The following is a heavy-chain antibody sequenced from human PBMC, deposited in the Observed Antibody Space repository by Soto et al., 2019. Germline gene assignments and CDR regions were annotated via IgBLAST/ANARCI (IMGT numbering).Heavy chain of an antibody. D-gene: IGHD3-3*01. CDR1: GYTFTSYA. CDR3: ARAAWGIFGVVHFDY. Sequence: GASVKVSCKASGYTFTSYAMHWVRQAPGQRLEWMGWINAGNGNTKYSQKFQGRVTITRDTSASTAYMELSSLRSEDTAVYYCARAAWGIFGVVHFDYWGQGTLVTVSS. J-gene: IGHJ4*02. V-gene: IGHV1-3*01. CDR2: INAGNGNT.